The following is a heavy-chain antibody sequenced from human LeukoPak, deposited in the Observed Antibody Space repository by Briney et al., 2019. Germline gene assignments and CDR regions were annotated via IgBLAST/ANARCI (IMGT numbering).Heavy chain of an antibody. CDR3: ARDGGYSYGPHFDY. CDR2: ISSSSSYI. D-gene: IGHD5-18*01. Sequence: GGSLRLSCAASGFTFSSYSMNWVRQAPGKGLEWVSSISSSSSYIYYADSVKGRFTISRDNAKNSLYLQMNSLRAEDTAVYYCARDGGYSYGPHFDYWGQGTLVTVSS. J-gene: IGHJ4*02. V-gene: IGHV3-21*01. CDR1: GFTFSSYS.